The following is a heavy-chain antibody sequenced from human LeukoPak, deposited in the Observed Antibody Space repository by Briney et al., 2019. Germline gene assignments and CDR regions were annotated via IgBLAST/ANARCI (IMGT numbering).Heavy chain of an antibody. CDR1: GFTFSSFW. J-gene: IGHJ4*02. D-gene: IGHD6-19*01. V-gene: IGHV3-74*01. CDR2: INSVGSST. CDR3: ARERTSGWDSFDF. Sequence: GGSLRLSCAASGFTFSSFWMHWVRQAPGKGLVWVSRINSVGSSTSYADSVKGRFTISRDNAKNTLYLQMNSLRAEDTAVYYCARERTSGWDSFDFWGQGTLVTVSS.